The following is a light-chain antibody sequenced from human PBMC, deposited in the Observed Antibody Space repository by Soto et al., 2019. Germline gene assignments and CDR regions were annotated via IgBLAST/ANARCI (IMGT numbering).Light chain of an antibody. Sequence: DGMMAVSPLCVHVGRGRPTSIYCRSNQSLVHSDGIAYFSWFQQRPGRSPRRLIYKVSNRGSGVPARFSGSGSGTDFALKISRVEAEDVGVYYCMQGTHWPITFGEGTRLDIK. CDR1: QSLVHSDGIAY. CDR2: KVS. J-gene: IGKJ5*01. V-gene: IGKV2-30*02. CDR3: MQGTHWPIT.